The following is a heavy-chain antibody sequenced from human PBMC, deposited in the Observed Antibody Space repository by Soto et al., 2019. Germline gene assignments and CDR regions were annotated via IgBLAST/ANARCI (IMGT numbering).Heavy chain of an antibody. CDR1: GVTFSSYA. V-gene: IGHV1-69*13. J-gene: IGHJ1*01. CDR2: IIPIFGTT. Sequence: ASVKVSRKPPGVTFSSYAISWVRQAPGQGLQWMTGIIPIFGTTNYAQKFQGRVTITADVFPSTVYMELSSLRSEDTAVYYCARVTDSNFRYWG. CDR3: ARVTDSNFRY. D-gene: IGHD1-20*01.